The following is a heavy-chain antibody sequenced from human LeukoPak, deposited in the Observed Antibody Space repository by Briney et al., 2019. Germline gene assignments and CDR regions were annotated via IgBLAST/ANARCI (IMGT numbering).Heavy chain of an antibody. CDR1: GFSLSTRGVD. Sequence: SGPTLVNPTQTLTLTCTFSGFSLSTRGVDVGWIRQPPGKALEWLALIYRNDDKRYSPSLKSRLTITKDTSKNQVVLTMTNMDPVDTATYYYAHRDTYYDFWSGYPYYFDYWGQGTLVTVSS. V-gene: IGHV2-5*01. D-gene: IGHD3-3*01. CDR3: AHRDTYYDFWSGYPYYFDY. J-gene: IGHJ4*02. CDR2: IYRNDDK.